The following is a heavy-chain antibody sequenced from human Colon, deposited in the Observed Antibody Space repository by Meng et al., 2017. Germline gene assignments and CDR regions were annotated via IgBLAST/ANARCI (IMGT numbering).Heavy chain of an antibody. CDR1: GFTFSSYA. CDR2: ISGGGGAT. Sequence: GESLKISCAASGFTFSSYAMSWVRQAPGKGLEWVSTISGGGGATYYADSVKGRFTISRDDSKNTLYLQMNSLRAEDTAVYYCATERVTTGWGQGTLVTVSS. J-gene: IGHJ4*02. CDR3: ATERVTTG. V-gene: IGHV3-23*01. D-gene: IGHD3-22*01.